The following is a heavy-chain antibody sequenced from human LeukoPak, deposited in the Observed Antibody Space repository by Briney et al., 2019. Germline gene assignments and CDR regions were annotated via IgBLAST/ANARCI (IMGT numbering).Heavy chain of an antibody. CDR1: GFTFSNYA. Sequence: GRSLRLSCAASGFTFSNYAMHWVRQAPGKGLEGVSSISSGSSYIFYADSMKGRFTISRDNAKTSLYLQMNSLRAEDTAVYYCARQVGVDDAFDIWGQGTKVTVSS. D-gene: IGHD1-26*01. V-gene: IGHV3-21*01. J-gene: IGHJ3*02. CDR2: ISSGSSYI. CDR3: ARQVGVDDAFDI.